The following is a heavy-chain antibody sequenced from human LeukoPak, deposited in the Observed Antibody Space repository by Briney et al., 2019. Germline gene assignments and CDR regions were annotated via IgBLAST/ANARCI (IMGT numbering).Heavy chain of an antibody. CDR2: IYNSGNT. Sequence: PSETLSLTCAVYGGSFSGSNWSWIRQSPGKGLEWIGEIYNSGNTIYNPSLKSRATISVDTSKNQVSLNLISVTAADTAVYYCVRAYDYWGQGTLVTVSS. V-gene: IGHV4-34*01. CDR3: VRAYDY. J-gene: IGHJ4*02. CDR1: GGSFSGSN.